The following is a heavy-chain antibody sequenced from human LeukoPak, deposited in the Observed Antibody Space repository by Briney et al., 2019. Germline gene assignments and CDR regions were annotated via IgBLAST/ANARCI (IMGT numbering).Heavy chain of an antibody. CDR3: ASGNYGADS. D-gene: IGHD2-21*01. J-gene: IGHJ5*02. CDR2: ISGSTSSM. Sequence: PGGSLRLSCAASGFTFSSSGMNWLRQAPGKGLVWISYISGSTSSMFYADSVKGRFTISRDNAKSLLFLQMNSLRDEDTAVYYCASGNYGADSWGQGTLVTVSS. CDR1: GFTFSSSG. V-gene: IGHV3-48*02.